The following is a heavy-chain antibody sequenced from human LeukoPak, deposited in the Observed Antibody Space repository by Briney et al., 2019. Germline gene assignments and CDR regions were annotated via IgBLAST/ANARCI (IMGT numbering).Heavy chain of an antibody. Sequence: GGSLRLSCAASGFTFGDYAVHWVRQAPGKGLQWISSINWVGDTTSYADSVKGRFTISRDNTKSSLYLQMHSLRSEDTALYYCAKDRQYGDYGGGDFFDSWGQGTLVTVSS. CDR1: GFTFGDYA. D-gene: IGHD4-17*01. CDR3: AKDRQYGDYGGGDFFDS. CDR2: INWVGDTT. J-gene: IGHJ4*02. V-gene: IGHV3-43D*03.